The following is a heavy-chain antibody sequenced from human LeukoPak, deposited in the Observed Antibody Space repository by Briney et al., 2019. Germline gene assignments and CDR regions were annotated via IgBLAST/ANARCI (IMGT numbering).Heavy chain of an antibody. CDR1: GYIFTKYG. V-gene: IGHV1-18*01. J-gene: IGHJ4*02. CDR2: ISSYNGDT. D-gene: IGHD6-13*01. CDR3: ARASSSWYLDY. Sequence: GASVKVSCKASGYIFTKYGVSWVRQAPGQGLEWMAWISSYNGDTNYAQKFQGRVTITRNTSISTAYMELSSLRSEDTAVYYCARASSSWYLDYWGQGTLVTVSS.